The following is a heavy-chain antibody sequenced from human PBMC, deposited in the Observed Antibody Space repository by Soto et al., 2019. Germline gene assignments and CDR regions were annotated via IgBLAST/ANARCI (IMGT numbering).Heavy chain of an antibody. CDR3: VRSRSGAVPDSFGY. CDR2: ISKDGSVK. D-gene: IGHD3-3*01. Sequence: QVQLVESGGRLVQSGGSRRLSGAASGFMFSGYAIHWVGRAPGKGLEWVAVISKDGSVKYYIDSVRGRFTISRDKSKNTVYLEMNNMRDDDTAVFYCVRSRSGAVPDSFGYWGQGTLVTVSS. CDR1: GFMFSGYA. J-gene: IGHJ4*02. V-gene: IGHV3-30-3*01.